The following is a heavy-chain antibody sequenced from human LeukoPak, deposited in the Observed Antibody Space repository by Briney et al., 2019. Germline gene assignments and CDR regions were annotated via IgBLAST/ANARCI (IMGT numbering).Heavy chain of an antibody. V-gene: IGHV3-21*01. CDR1: GFTFSSYS. D-gene: IGHD3-22*01. CDR3: ARDRIVVVNDAFDI. Sequence: GGSLRLSCAASGFTFSSYSMNWVRQAPGKGLEWVSSISSSSSYIYYADSVKGRFTISRDNAKNSLYLQMNSLRAEDTAVYYCARDRIVVVNDAFDIWGQGTMVTVSS. J-gene: IGHJ3*02. CDR2: ISSSSSYI.